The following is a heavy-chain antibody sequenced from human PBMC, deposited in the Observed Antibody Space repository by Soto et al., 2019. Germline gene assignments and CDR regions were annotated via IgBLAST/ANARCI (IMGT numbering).Heavy chain of an antibody. D-gene: IGHD1-7*01. J-gene: IGHJ5*02. V-gene: IGHV6-1*01. CDR1: GCSVSSNSAA. Sequence: SQTLSLTCAISGCSVSSNSAAWNVIRQSPSRGLEWLGRTYYRSKWYNDYAVSVKSRITINPDTSKNQFSLQLNSVTPEDTAVYYCARGTWNYGGWFDPWGQGTLVTVSS. CDR2: TYYRSKWYN. CDR3: ARGTWNYGGWFDP.